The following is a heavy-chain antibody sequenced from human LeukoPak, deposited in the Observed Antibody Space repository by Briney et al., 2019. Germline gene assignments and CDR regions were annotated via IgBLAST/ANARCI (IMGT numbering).Heavy chain of an antibody. CDR3: ARGLDAAAGLANFDH. CDR2: ISGYNGNT. Sequence: ASVNVSCKASGYTFSCFGINWVRQAPGQGLEWMGWISGYNGNTNSAQKFQGRLTMTTDAATSTVYMELRSLRSDDAAVYYCARGLDAAAGLANFDHWGQGTLVTVSS. D-gene: IGHD6-25*01. CDR1: GYTFSCFG. V-gene: IGHV1-18*01. J-gene: IGHJ4*02.